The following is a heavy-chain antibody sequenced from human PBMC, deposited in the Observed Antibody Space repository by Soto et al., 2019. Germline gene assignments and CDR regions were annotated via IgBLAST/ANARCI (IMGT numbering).Heavy chain of an antibody. CDR2: TYYRSKWYN. J-gene: IGHJ5*02. V-gene: IGHV6-1*01. D-gene: IGHD6-13*01. Sequence: SQTLSLTCAISGDSVSSNSAAWNWIRQSPSRGLEWLGRTYYRSKWYNDYAVSVKSRITINPDTSKNQFSLQLNSVTPEDTAVYYCARGIAAALYNWFDPWGQAPLVTVSS. CDR3: ARGIAAALYNWFDP. CDR1: GDSVSSNSAA.